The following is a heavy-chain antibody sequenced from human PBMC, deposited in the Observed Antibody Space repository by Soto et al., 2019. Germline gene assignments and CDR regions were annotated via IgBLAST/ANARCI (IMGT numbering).Heavy chain of an antibody. V-gene: IGHV1-2*02. Sequence: ASVKVSCKASGYTFTGYYMHWVRQAPGQGLEWMGWINPNSGGTNYAQKFQGRVTMTRDTSISTAYMELSRLRSDDTAVYYCASSRGLWFGDAFDYWGQGALVTVSS. CDR1: GYTFTGYY. D-gene: IGHD3-10*01. CDR2: INPNSGGT. J-gene: IGHJ4*02. CDR3: ASSRGLWFGDAFDY.